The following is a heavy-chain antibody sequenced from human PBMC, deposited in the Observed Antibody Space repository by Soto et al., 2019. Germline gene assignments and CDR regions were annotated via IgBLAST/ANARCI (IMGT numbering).Heavy chain of an antibody. CDR1: GFTFSTYS. J-gene: IGHJ4*02. V-gene: IGHV3-48*02. CDR3: ARDAILVATPFDS. CDR2: ISTTSCTM. D-gene: IGHD5-12*01. Sequence: PGGSLRLSCAASGFTFSTYSMNWVRQAPGNGLEWISYISTTSCTMYYADSVKDRFTISRDNAKNSLYLQMNSLRDEDTAVYYCARDAILVATPFDSWGLGTLVTVSS.